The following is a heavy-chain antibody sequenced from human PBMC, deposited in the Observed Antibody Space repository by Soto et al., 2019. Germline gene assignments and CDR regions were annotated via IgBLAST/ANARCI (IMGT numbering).Heavy chain of an antibody. Sequence: GEPLRSSYKGAGYSITSYCIGCLRQIRAKGLEWMGIIYPGDSDTRYSPSFQGQVTISADKSISTAYLQWSSLKASDTAMYYCARLYYDSSGYYSPRVYYYYYGMDVWGEGTTVTVSS. CDR3: ARLYYDSSGYYSPRVYYYYYGMDV. CDR2: IYPGDSDT. J-gene: IGHJ6*04. D-gene: IGHD3-22*01. V-gene: IGHV5-51*01. CDR1: GYSITSYC.